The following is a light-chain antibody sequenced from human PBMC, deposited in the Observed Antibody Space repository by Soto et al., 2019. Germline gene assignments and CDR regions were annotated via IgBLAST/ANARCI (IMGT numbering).Light chain of an antibody. CDR2: EVS. J-gene: IGLJ1*01. Sequence: QSVLTQPASVSGSPGQSITISCTGTSSDVGGYDFVSWYQHHPGKAPKLMISEVSDRPSGVSDRFSGSKSGNTASLTISGLQAEDEADYYCTSYSSSDIFYVFGTGTKVTVL. CDR3: TSYSSSDIFYV. CDR1: SSDVGGYDF. V-gene: IGLV2-14*01.